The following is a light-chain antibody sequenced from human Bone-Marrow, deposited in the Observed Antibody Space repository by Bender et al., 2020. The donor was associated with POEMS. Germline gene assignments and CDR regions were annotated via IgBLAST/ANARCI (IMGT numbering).Light chain of an antibody. Sequence: QPVLTQPPSVSGTPGQRVTISCTGSNSNIGAGYDVQWYQHLPGTAPKLLIFGSTNRPSGVPDRFSGSKSGTSASLAITGLRADDDADYYCHSFDSSLSGWVFGGGTKLTVL. J-gene: IGLJ3*02. CDR1: NSNIGAGYD. CDR3: HSFDSSLSGWV. V-gene: IGLV1-40*01. CDR2: GST.